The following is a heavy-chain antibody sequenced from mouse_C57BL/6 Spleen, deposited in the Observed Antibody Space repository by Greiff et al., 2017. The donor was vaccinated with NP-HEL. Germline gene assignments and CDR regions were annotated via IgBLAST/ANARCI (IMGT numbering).Heavy chain of an antibody. CDR3: ARERAYYDDAMDY. Sequence: EVQLVESGGGLVKPGGSLKLSCAASGFTFSDYGMHWVRQAPEKGLEWVAYISSGSSTIYYADTVKGRFTISRDNAKNTLFLQMTSLRSEDTAMYYCARERAYYDDAMDYWGQGTSVTVSS. V-gene: IGHV5-17*01. CDR2: ISSGSSTI. D-gene: IGHD2-4*01. CDR1: GFTFSDYG. J-gene: IGHJ4*01.